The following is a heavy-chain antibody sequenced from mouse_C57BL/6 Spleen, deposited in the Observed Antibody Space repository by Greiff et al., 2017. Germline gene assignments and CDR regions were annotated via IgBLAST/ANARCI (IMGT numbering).Heavy chain of an antibody. D-gene: IGHD2-9*01. J-gene: IGHJ1*03. V-gene: IGHV1-74*01. CDR3: ATFYGYDWYFDV. Sequence: QVQLQQPGAELVKPGASVKVSCKASGYTFTSYWMHWVKQRHGQGLEWIGRIHPSDSDTNYNQKFKGKATLTVDKSSSTAYMQLSRLTSEDSAVYYCATFYGYDWYFDVWGTGTTVTVAS. CDR2: IHPSDSDT. CDR1: GYTFTSYW.